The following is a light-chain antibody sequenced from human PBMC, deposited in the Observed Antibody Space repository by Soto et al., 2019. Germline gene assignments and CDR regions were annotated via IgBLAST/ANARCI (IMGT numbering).Light chain of an antibody. CDR2: GAS. CDR1: QSVSSN. Sequence: EIVMAQAPATLSVSPGERATLSRRASQSVSSNLAWYQQKPGQAPRLLIYGASTRATGIPARFSGSGSGTEFTLTISSLQSEDFAAYYCQQYNNWPLTFGQGTKVDI. CDR3: QQYNNWPLT. V-gene: IGKV3D-15*01. J-gene: IGKJ1*01.